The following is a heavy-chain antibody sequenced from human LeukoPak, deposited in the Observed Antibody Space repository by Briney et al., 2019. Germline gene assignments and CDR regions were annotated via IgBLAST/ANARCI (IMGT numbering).Heavy chain of an antibody. CDR3: ARSIAAPLFDY. CDR2: IYYSGST. Sequence: SETLPLTCTVSGGSISSYYWSWIRQPPGKGLEWIGYIYYSGSTNYNPSLKSRVTISVDTSKNQFSLKLSSVTAADTAVYYCARSIAAPLFDYWGQGTLVTVSS. V-gene: IGHV4-59*01. J-gene: IGHJ4*02. D-gene: IGHD6-6*01. CDR1: GGSISSYY.